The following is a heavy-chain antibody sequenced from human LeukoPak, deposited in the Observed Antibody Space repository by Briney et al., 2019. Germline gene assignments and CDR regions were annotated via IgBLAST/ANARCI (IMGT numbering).Heavy chain of an antibody. CDR1: GYTFTTYP. CDR3: ARVRTYSYGSGSYYWDYYFDY. J-gene: IGHJ4*02. CDR2: INPDNGNT. V-gene: IGHV1-18*01. Sequence: ASVKVSCKAAGYTFTTYPITWVRQAPGQGLEWMGWINPDNGNTIYAQKVQGRLTMTTDTSTTTACMELRSLRSDDTAVYYCARVRTYSYGSGSYYWDYYFDYWGLGTLVTVSS. D-gene: IGHD3-10*01.